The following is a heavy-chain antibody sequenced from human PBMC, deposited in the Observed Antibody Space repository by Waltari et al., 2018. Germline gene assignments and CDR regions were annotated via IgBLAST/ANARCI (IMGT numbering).Heavy chain of an antibody. CDR3: ARGSGYSYGYAFDI. CDR1: GYTFTGYY. Sequence: QVQLVQSGAEVKKPGASVKVSCKASGYTFTGYYMHWVRQAPGQGLEWMGWINPNSGGTNYARKFQGRVTMTRDTSISTAYMELSRLRSDDTAVYYCARGSGYSYGYAFDIWGQGTMVTVSS. D-gene: IGHD5-18*01. J-gene: IGHJ3*02. V-gene: IGHV1-2*02. CDR2: INPNSGGT.